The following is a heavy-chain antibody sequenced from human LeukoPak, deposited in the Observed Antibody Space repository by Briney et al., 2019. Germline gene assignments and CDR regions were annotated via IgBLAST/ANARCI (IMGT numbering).Heavy chain of an antibody. CDR3: AKGAVYFTGTGCYFFDY. CDR1: GFTFSSYG. D-gene: IGHD2-15*01. J-gene: IGHJ4*02. Sequence: PGRSLRLSCAASGFTFSSYGMHWVRHAPGKGLEWVAVISYDGSDRFYADTVKGRFTISRDNSKNTLYLQMNSLRTEDTAVYYCAKGAVYFTGTGCYFFDYWGEGTLVTVSS. V-gene: IGHV3-30*18. CDR2: ISYDGSDR.